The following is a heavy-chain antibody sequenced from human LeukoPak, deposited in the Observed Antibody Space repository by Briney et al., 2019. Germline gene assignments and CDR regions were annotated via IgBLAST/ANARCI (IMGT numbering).Heavy chain of an antibody. D-gene: IGHD3-9*01. CDR2: IIPIFGTA. Sequence: SVKVSCKASGGTFSSYAISWVRQAPGQGLEWMGGIIPIFGTANYAQKFQGRVTITADESTSTAYMELSSLRSEDTAVYYCARDHYDILTGYLYYFDYWGQGTLVTVSS. CDR1: GGTFSSYA. CDR3: ARDHYDILTGYLYYFDY. V-gene: IGHV1-69*13. J-gene: IGHJ4*02.